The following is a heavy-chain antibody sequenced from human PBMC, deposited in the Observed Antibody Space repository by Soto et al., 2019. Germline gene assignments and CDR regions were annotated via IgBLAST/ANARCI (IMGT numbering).Heavy chain of an antibody. CDR3: WYYFYMDA. V-gene: IGHV3-15*01. CDR1: GFTFSNAW. CDR2: IKSKSDGGTT. Sequence: EVQVVESGGGLVKPGGSLRLSCAASGFTFSNAWMSWVRQAPGKGLEWVGRIKSKSDGGTTDYAAPVKGRFTISRDDSKNTLYMQMTSLKTEDTGVYYCWYYFYMDAWGKGTTVTVSS. J-gene: IGHJ6*03.